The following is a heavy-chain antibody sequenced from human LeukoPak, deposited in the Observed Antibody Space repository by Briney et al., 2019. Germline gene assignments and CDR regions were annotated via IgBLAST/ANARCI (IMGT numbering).Heavy chain of an antibody. V-gene: IGHV3-23*01. CDR1: GFTVSSYA. D-gene: IGHD6-13*01. CDR3: ASSYSSSWYYYYGMDV. CDR2: ISGSGGST. J-gene: IGHJ6*04. Sequence: QSGGSLRLSCAASGFTVSSYAMSWVRQAPGKGLEWVSAISGSGGSTYYADSVKGRFTISRDNSKNTLHLQMNSLRAEDTAVYYCASSYSSSWYYYYGMDVWGKGTTVTVSS.